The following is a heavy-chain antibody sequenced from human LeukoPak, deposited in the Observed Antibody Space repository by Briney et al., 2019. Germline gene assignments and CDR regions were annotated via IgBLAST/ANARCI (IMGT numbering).Heavy chain of an antibody. J-gene: IGHJ4*02. CDR1: GASISRYY. CDR3: ARRAAALDS. V-gene: IGHV4-59*12. D-gene: IGHD6-13*01. CDR2: FHHSGNT. Sequence: SETLSLTCSVSGASISRYYWSWIRQPPGKGLEWIGYFHHSGNTNYSPSLSSRITMSVDTSKNQFSLRLNSVTAADTAIYYCARRAAALDSWGQGTLVTFSS.